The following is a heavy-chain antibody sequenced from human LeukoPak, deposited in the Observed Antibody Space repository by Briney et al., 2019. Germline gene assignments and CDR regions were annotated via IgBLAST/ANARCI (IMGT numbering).Heavy chain of an antibody. J-gene: IGHJ4*02. CDR1: GFTFSAFN. CDR3: ARDRGSGWHTFDY. CDR2: ISSSTSYM. D-gene: IGHD6-19*01. V-gene: IGHV3-21*01. Sequence: GGSLRLSCAASGFTFSAFNMHWVRQAPGKGLEWVSSISSSTSYMFYADSVRGRFTISRDNAKNSLYLQMNSLRAEDTAVYYCARDRGSGWHTFDYWGQGTLVTVSS.